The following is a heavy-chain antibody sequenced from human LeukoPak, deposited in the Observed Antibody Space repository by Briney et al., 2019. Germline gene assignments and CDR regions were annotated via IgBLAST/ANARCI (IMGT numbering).Heavy chain of an antibody. Sequence: PGESLKISCKGSGYSFINYWISWVRQMPGKGLEWMGRIDPSDSYTNYSPSFQGHVTISADKSISSAYLQWSSLKASDTAMYYCARHYGSGSYPKAPFGMDVWGQGTTVTVSS. CDR1: GYSFINYW. V-gene: IGHV5-10-1*01. CDR3: ARHYGSGSYPKAPFGMDV. D-gene: IGHD3-10*01. CDR2: IDPSDSYT. J-gene: IGHJ6*02.